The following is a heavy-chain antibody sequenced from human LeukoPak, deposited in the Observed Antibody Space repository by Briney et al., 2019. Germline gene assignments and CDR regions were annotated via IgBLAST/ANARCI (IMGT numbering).Heavy chain of an antibody. CDR2: IKQEGSEK. V-gene: IGHV3-7*01. J-gene: IGHJ4*02. D-gene: IGHD2-21*02. CDR1: GFTFSSYW. CDR3: ARVGLHIVVVTAIIMFYFDY. Sequence: GGSLRPSCAASGFTFSSYWMSWVRQAPGEGLEWVANIKQEGSEKYYVDSVKGRFTISRDNAKNSLYLQMKSLRAEDTAVYYCARVGLHIVVVTAIIMFYFDYWGQGTLVTVCS.